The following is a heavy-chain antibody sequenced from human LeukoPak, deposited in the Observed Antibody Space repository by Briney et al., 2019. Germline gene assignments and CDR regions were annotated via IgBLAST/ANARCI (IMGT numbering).Heavy chain of an antibody. D-gene: IGHD5-12*01. CDR1: GFTFSSYA. Sequence: GGSLRLSCAASGFTFSSYAMSWVRQAPGEGLEWVSAISGSGGSTYYADSVKGRFTISRDNSKNTLYLQMNSLRAEDTAVYYCAKDVRYEIHYFDYWGQGTLVTVSS. CDR2: ISGSGGST. V-gene: IGHV3-23*01. J-gene: IGHJ4*02. CDR3: AKDVRYEIHYFDY.